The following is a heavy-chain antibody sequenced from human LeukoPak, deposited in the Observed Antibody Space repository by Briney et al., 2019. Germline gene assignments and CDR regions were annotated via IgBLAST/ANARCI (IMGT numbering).Heavy chain of an antibody. CDR3: ARDRWWELPRSGYYFDY. V-gene: IGHV3-21*01. D-gene: IGHD1-26*01. J-gene: IGHJ4*02. Sequence: PGGSLRLSCAASGFTFSSYSMTWVRKAPGKGLDWVSSISSSSSYRYYADSVKGRFTISRDNAKNSLYLQMNSLRAEDTAVYYCARDRWWELPRSGYYFDYWGQGTLVTVSS. CDR2: ISSSSSYR. CDR1: GFTFSSYS.